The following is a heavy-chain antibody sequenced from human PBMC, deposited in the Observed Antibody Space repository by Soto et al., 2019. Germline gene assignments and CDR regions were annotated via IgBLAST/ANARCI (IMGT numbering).Heavy chain of an antibody. CDR1: GYTFTSYG. V-gene: IGHV1-18*01. Sequence: ASVNVSCKASGYTFTSYGISWVRQAPGQGLELMGWISAYNGNTNYAQKLQGRVTMTTXXXXXXAXMXLXSXRSDXTAVYYCARDYYDRAGFDYWGQGTLVTVSS. CDR3: ARDYYDRAGFDY. J-gene: IGHJ4*02. CDR2: ISAYNGNT. D-gene: IGHD3-22*01.